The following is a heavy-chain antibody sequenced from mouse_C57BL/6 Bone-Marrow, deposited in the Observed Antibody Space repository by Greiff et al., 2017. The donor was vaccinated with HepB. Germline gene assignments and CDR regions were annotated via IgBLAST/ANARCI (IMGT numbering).Heavy chain of an antibody. CDR3: TRRATVVGSHFDY. V-gene: IGHV1-15*01. CDR2: IDPETGGT. Sequence: QVQLQQSGAELVRPGASVTLSCKASGYTFTDYEMHWVKQTPVHGLEWIGAIDPETGGTAYNQKFKGKAILTADKSSSTAYMELRSLTSEDSAVYYCTRRATVVGSHFDYWGQGTTLTVSS. J-gene: IGHJ2*01. D-gene: IGHD1-1*01. CDR1: GYTFTDYE.